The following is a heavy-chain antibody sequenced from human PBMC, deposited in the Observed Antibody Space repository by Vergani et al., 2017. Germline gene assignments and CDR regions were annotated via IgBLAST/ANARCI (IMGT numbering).Heavy chain of an antibody. J-gene: IGHJ4*02. Sequence: QVQLQESGPGLVKPSQTLSLTCTVSGGSISSGSYYWSWLRQPAGKGLGWIGRIYTSGSTNYNPSLKSRVTISVDTSKNQFSLKLSSVTAADTAVYYCARDAAVGGWLLGFDYWGQGTLVTVSS. CDR2: IYTSGST. V-gene: IGHV4-61*02. CDR1: GGSISSGSYY. CDR3: ARDAAVGGWLLGFDY. D-gene: IGHD6-19*01.